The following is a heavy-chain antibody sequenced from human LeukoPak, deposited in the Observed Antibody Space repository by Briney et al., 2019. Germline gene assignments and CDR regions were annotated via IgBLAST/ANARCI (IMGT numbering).Heavy chain of an antibody. CDR2: MNPNSGNT. D-gene: IGHD2-2*01. Sequence: ASLKLSCTASGYTFTSYDINWVRQATGQGLEWMGWMNPNSGNTGYAHKFQGSVTMTRNTSISTAYLELSSLRSEDTAVYYCARESQLLYYYYMDVWGKGTTVTVSS. V-gene: IGHV1-8*01. J-gene: IGHJ6*03. CDR3: ARESQLLYYYYMDV. CDR1: GYTFTSYD.